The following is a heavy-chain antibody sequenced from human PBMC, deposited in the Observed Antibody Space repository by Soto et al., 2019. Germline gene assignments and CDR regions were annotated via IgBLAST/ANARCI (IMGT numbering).Heavy chain of an antibody. Sequence: PGGSLRLSCAASGFTFDDYAMHWVRQAPGKGLEWVSGISWNSGSIGYADSVKGRFTISRDNAKNSLYLQMNSLRAEDTALYYCAKDISSVTTNFDYWGQGTLVTVSS. V-gene: IGHV3-9*01. J-gene: IGHJ4*02. CDR2: ISWNSGSI. CDR3: AKDISSVTTNFDY. CDR1: GFTFDDYA. D-gene: IGHD4-17*01.